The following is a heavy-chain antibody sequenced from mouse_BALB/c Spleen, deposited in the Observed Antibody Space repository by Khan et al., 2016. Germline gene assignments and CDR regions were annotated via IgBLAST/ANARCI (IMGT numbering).Heavy chain of an antibody. J-gene: IGHJ2*01. Sequence: EVQLQESGPGLVKPSQSLSLTCTVTGYSITSGYGWNWIRQFPGNILGWMGYISYSGSTNYNPSLTSRISITRDTSKNQFFLQLNSVTTEDTATYYCARTARIKYWGQGTTLTVSS. V-gene: IGHV3-2*02. CDR3: ARTARIKY. D-gene: IGHD1-2*01. CDR2: ISYSGST. CDR1: GYSITSGYG.